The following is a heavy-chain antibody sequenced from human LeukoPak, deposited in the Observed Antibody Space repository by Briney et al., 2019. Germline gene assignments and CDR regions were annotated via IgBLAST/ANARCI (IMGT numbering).Heavy chain of an antibody. CDR1: GGSISSSNW. J-gene: IGHJ4*02. CDR2: INHSGST. Sequence: ASGTLSLTCAVSGGSISSSNWWSWVRQPPGKGLEWIGEINHSGSTNYNPSLKSRVTISVDTSKNQFSLKLSSVTAADTAVYYCARIGRVVVTAIRDYWGQGTLVTVSS. CDR3: ARIGRVVVTAIRDY. V-gene: IGHV4-4*02. D-gene: IGHD2-21*02.